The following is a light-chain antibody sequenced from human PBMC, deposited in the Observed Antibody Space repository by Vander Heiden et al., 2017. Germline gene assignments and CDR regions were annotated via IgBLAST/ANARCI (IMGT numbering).Light chain of an antibody. Sequence: DIVMTQSPDSLAVSLGERATINCKSSQSVLYSSNNKNYLDWYQQKPGQPPKLLIYWASTREYGVPDRFSGSGSGTDFTLTISSRQAEDVAVYYWQQDYSTRTFGQGTKVEIK. CDR2: WAS. V-gene: IGKV4-1*01. J-gene: IGKJ1*01. CDR3: QQDYSTRT. CDR1: QSVLYSSNNKNY.